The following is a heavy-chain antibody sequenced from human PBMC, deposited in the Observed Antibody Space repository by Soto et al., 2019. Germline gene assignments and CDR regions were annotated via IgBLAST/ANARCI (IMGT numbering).Heavy chain of an antibody. CDR1: GFTFSSYA. D-gene: IGHD3-10*01. Sequence: GGSLRLSCAASGFTFSSYAMSWVRQAPGKGLEWVSAISGSGGSTYYADSVKGRFTIYRDNSKNTLYLQMNSLRAEDTAVYYCAKSGSGSYSVGDYYYGMDVWGQGTTVTVSS. CDR2: ISGSGGST. V-gene: IGHV3-23*01. J-gene: IGHJ6*02. CDR3: AKSGSGSYSVGDYYYGMDV.